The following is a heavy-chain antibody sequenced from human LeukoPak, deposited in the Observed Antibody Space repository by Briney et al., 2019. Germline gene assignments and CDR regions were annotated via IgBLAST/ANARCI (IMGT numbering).Heavy chain of an antibody. CDR1: GYTFTGYY. J-gene: IGHJ6*03. Sequence: SVKVSCKASGYTFTGYYMHWVRQAPGQGLEWMGGIIPIFGTANYAQKFQGRVTITADKSTSTAYMELSSLRSEDTAVYYCARAGGYSGRVRDYYYYMDVWGKGTTVTVSS. CDR3: ARAGGYSGRVRDYYYYMDV. V-gene: IGHV1-69*06. D-gene: IGHD1-26*01. CDR2: IIPIFGTA.